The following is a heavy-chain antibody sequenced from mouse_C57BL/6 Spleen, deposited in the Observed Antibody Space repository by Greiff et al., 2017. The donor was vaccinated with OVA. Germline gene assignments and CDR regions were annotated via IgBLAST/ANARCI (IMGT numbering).Heavy chain of an antibody. Sequence: QVQLQQPGAELVRPGSSVKLSCKASGYTFTSYWMDWVKRRPGQGLEWIGNIYPSDSETHYNQKFKDKATLTVDKSSSTAYMQLSSLTSEDSAVYYCARAGGNYGRFAYWGQGTLVTVSA. CDR2: IYPSDSET. CDR1: GYTFTSYW. CDR3: ARAGGNYGRFAY. V-gene: IGHV1-61*01. J-gene: IGHJ3*01. D-gene: IGHD2-1*01.